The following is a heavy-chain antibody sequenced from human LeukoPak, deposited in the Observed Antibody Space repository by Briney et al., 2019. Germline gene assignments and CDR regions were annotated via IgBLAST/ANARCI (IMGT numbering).Heavy chain of an antibody. CDR1: GITLSNYG. V-gene: IGHV3-48*04. J-gene: IGHJ4*02. D-gene: IGHD3-10*01. CDR2: ISSSGSTI. CDR3: ARDFTYGSGSYYNGGFDY. Sequence: PGGSLRLSCAVSGITLSNYGMNWVRQAPGKGLEWVSYISSSGSTIYYADSVKGRFTISRDNAKNSLYLQMNSLRAEDTAVYYCARDFTYGSGSYYNGGFDYWGQGTLVTASS.